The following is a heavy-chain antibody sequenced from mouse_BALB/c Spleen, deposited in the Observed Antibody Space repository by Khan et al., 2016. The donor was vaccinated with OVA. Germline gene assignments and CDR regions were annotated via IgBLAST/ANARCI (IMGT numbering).Heavy chain of an antibody. CDR2: INTYTGEP. D-gene: IGHD6-1*01. CDR1: GYTFTNYG. CDR3: ARSTSYWYFDD. J-gene: IGHJ1*01. Sequence: QIQLVQSGPELKKPGETVKISCKASGYTFTNYGMNWVKQAPGKGLKWMGWINTYTGEPTYADDFKGRSAFSLETSASTAYLQIKNLKTEDSATYFCARSTSYWYFDDWGAGTTVTVSS. V-gene: IGHV9-3-1*01.